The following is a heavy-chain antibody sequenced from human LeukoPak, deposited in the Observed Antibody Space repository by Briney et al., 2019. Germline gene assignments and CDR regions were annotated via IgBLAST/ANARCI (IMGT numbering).Heavy chain of an antibody. CDR3: ARGDIVVVVAATAAFDY. V-gene: IGHV1-2*02. D-gene: IGHD2-15*01. Sequence: ASVKVSCKASGYTFTSYGINWVRQAPGQGLEWMGWINPNSGGTNYAQKFQGRVTMTRDTSISTAYMELSRLRSDDTAVYYCARGDIVVVVAATAAFDYWGQGTLVTVSS. CDR2: INPNSGGT. CDR1: GYTFTSYG. J-gene: IGHJ4*02.